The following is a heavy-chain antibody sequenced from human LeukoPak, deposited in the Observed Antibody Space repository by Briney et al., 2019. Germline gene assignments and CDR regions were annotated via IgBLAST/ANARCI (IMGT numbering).Heavy chain of an antibody. J-gene: IGHJ4*02. CDR2: IKQGGNEK. CDR3: ARGPNYGDRVDYFNY. Sequence: PGGSLRLSCAASGFIFRNHWMSWVRQVPGRGLEWVAHIKQGGNEKHYVDSVEGRFTLSRDDSKNSLYLQMNSLRFDDSAVYYCARGPNYGDRVDYFNYWGQGTLVTVSS. CDR1: GFIFRNHW. D-gene: IGHD4-17*01. V-gene: IGHV3-7*01.